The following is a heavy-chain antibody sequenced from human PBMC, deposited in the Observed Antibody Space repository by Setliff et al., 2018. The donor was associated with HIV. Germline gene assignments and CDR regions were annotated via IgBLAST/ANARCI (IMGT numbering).Heavy chain of an antibody. CDR2: IYSSGST. CDR3: ARHSGVASPNWFDP. CDR1: GGSISGHY. D-gene: IGHD3-10*01. Sequence: SETLSLTCTVSGGSISGHYWSWIRQPPGRGLEWLWYIYSSGSTNFNPPLQSRVTISVDTSKNQLSLKLSSVTAADTAVYYCARHSGVASPNWFDPWGQGTLVTVSS. V-gene: IGHV4-4*09. J-gene: IGHJ5*02.